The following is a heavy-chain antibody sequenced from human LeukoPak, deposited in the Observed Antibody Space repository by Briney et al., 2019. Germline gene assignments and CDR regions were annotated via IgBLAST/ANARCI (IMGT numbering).Heavy chain of an antibody. Sequence: GGSLRLSCVASGFTFSSNAMSWVRQAPGMGPDWVSSITFSGSSTDYADSVKGRFTISRDNSKNTLYLQMSSLRVEDTAVYYCAKGKGWWPAPSARYWGQGTL. CDR2: ITFSGSST. CDR1: GFTFSSNA. D-gene: IGHD2-15*01. V-gene: IGHV3-23*01. J-gene: IGHJ4*02. CDR3: AKGKGWWPAPSARY.